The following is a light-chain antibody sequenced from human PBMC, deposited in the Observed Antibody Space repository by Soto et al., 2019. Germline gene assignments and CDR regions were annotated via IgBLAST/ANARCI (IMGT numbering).Light chain of an antibody. CDR2: EVT. CDR1: SSDVGAYNY. Sequence: QSVLTQPASVSGSPGQSITISCTGTSSDVGAYNYVSWYQQLPGKAPKVMIYEVTNRPSGVSNRFSGSKSGNTASLTISGLQAEDEADYYCSSYTTSSTLWVFGGGTKVTVL. V-gene: IGLV2-14*01. CDR3: SSYTTSSTLWV. J-gene: IGLJ3*02.